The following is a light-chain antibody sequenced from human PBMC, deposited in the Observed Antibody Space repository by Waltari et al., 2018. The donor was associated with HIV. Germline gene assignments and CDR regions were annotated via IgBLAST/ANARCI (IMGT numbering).Light chain of an antibody. CDR2: EVS. V-gene: IGLV2-14*01. J-gene: IGLJ2*01. Sequence: QSALTQPASVSGSPGQSITISCTGTSSDVGGYNYVSWYQQHPGKAPKLMIYEVSNRPSGVSNRFSGSKSGNMASLTISGLQAEDEADYDCSSYTSSNTLVVFGGGTKLTVL. CDR1: SSDVGGYNY. CDR3: SSYTSSNTLVV.